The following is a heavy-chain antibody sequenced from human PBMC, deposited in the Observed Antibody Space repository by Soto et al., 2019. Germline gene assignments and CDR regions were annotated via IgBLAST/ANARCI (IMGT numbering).Heavy chain of an antibody. J-gene: IGHJ5*02. Sequence: QVQLVQSGAEVKKPGASVKVSCKASGYTFTSYAMHWVRQAPGQRLEWMGWINAGNGNTKYSQKFQGRVTITRDTSASTAYMELSSLRSEDTAVYYCARWGVVAATPPHGAWFDPWGQGTLVTVSS. V-gene: IGHV1-3*01. CDR1: GYTFTSYA. CDR2: INAGNGNT. CDR3: ARWGVVAATPPHGAWFDP. D-gene: IGHD2-15*01.